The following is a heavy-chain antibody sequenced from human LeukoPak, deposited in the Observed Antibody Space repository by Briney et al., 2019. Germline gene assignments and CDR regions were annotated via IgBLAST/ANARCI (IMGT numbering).Heavy chain of an antibody. V-gene: IGHV3-30-3*01. J-gene: IGHJ4*02. CDR2: ISYDGSNK. Sequence: PGGSLRLSCAASGFTFSSYAMHWVRQAPGKGLEWVAVISYDGSNKYYADSVKGRLTISRDNSKNTLYLQMNSLRAEDTAVYYCARDPGRFLEWYVFDYWGQGTLVTVSS. CDR3: ARDPGRFLEWYVFDY. CDR1: GFTFSSYA. D-gene: IGHD3-3*01.